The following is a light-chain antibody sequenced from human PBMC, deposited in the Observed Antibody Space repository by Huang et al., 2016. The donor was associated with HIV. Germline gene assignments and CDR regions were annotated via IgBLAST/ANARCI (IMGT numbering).Light chain of an antibody. J-gene: IGKJ2*01. CDR2: AA. Sequence: DIQLTQSPSSLSASVGDSVTITCRASQRISTYLSWYRQRPGKTPDLLSYAASRFSGSGSGTDFSLTISTLQPEDFATYYCQQSLSTPYTFGQGTKVEIK. CDR3: QQSLSTPYT. V-gene: IGKV1-39*01. CDR1: QRISTY.